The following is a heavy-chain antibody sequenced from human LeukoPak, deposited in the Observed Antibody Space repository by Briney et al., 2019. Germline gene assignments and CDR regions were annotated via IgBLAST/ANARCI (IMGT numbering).Heavy chain of an antibody. D-gene: IGHD2-2*01. V-gene: IGHV3-7*01. J-gene: IGHJ4*02. Sequence: PGGSLRLSCAASGFTFSTYWMSWVRQAPGKGLEWVANIKQDGSEKYYVDSVKGRFTISRDNAKNSLYLQMNSLRAEDTAVYYCAKGYCSSTSCGIDYWGQGTLVTVSS. CDR2: IKQDGSEK. CDR3: AKGYCSSTSCGIDY. CDR1: GFTFSTYW.